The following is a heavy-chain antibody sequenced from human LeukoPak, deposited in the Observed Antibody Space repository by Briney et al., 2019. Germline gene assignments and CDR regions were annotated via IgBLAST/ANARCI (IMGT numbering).Heavy chain of an antibody. CDR2: IIPIFGTA. D-gene: IGHD5-18*01. V-gene: IGHV1-69*05. CDR1: GGTFSGYA. CDR3: ARGRGYSYGYDKSISFDY. Sequence: SVKVSCKASGGTFSGYAISWVRQAPRQGLEWMGGIIPIFGTANYAQKFQGRVTITTDESTSTAYMELSSLRSEDTAVYYCARGRGYSYGYDKSISFDYGGQGTLVTVSS. J-gene: IGHJ4*02.